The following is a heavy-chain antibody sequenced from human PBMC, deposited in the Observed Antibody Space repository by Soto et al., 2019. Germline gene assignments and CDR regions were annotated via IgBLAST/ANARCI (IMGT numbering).Heavy chain of an antibody. J-gene: IGHJ6*02. CDR2: ISGSGVST. D-gene: IGHD6-13*01. CDR3: AKKAAAPRYSDYGLDV. V-gene: IGHV3-23*01. Sequence: GGSLRLSCAASGFTFSSYAMTWVRQAPGKGLEWVSAISGSGVSTYYADSVKGRFTSSRDNSKNTVFLQMNSLRVDDTAVYYCAKKAAAPRYSDYGLDVWGQGTTVTVSS. CDR1: GFTFSSYA.